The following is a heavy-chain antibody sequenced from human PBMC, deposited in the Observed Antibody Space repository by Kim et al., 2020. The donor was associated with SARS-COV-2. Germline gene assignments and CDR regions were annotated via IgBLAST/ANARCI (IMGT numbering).Heavy chain of an antibody. V-gene: IGHV2-70*01. CDR1: GFSLSTSGMC. D-gene: IGHD3-22*01. Sequence: SGPTLVNPTQTLTLTCTFSGFSLSTSGMCVSWIRQPPGKALEWLALIDWDDDKYYSTSLKTRLTISKDTSKNQAVLTMTNMDPVDTATYYCARTRSYNYDTSGYFPHYYYYGMDVWGQGTTVTVSS. J-gene: IGHJ6*02. CDR3: ARTRSYNYDTSGYFPHYYYYGMDV. CDR2: IDWDDDK.